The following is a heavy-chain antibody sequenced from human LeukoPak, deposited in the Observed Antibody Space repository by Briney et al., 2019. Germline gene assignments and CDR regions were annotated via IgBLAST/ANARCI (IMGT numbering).Heavy chain of an antibody. Sequence: GGSLRLSCAASGFIFSNYEMNWVPQAPGKGLEWVSYISFSGSTIDYADSVKGRFTISRDNAKKSLYLQMNSLRADDTAVYYCARVNGYLDYWGQGTLVTVSS. D-gene: IGHD2-8*01. CDR2: ISFSGSTI. CDR1: GFIFSNYE. J-gene: IGHJ4*02. V-gene: IGHV3-48*03. CDR3: ARVNGYLDY.